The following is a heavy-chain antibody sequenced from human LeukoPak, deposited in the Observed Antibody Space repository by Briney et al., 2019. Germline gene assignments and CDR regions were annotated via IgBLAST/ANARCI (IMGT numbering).Heavy chain of an antibody. CDR1: GFTFSSYW. CDR2: INSDGSST. Sequence: GGSLRPSCAASGFTFSSYWMHWVRQAPGKGLVWVSRINSDGSSTSYADSVKGRFTISRDNAKNTLYLQMNSLRAEDTAVYYCARGGTATYFDYWGQGTLVTVSS. CDR3: ARGGTATYFDY. D-gene: IGHD4-17*01. V-gene: IGHV3-74*01. J-gene: IGHJ4*02.